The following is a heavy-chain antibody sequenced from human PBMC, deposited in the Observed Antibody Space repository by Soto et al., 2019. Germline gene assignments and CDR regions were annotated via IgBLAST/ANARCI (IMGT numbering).Heavy chain of an antibody. V-gene: IGHV1-18*01. D-gene: IGHD4-17*01. Sequence: ASVKVSCTASGYTFTSYGISWVRQAPGQGLEWMGWISAYNGNTNYAQKLQSRVTMTTDTSTSTAYMELRSLRSDDTAVYYCARDRGYGDYDAFDIWGQGTMVTVSS. CDR3: ARDRGYGDYDAFDI. J-gene: IGHJ3*02. CDR2: ISAYNGNT. CDR1: GYTFTSYG.